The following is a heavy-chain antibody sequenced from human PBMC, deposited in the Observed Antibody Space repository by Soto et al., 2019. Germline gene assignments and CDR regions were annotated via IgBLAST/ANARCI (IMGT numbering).Heavy chain of an antibody. CDR1: GGTFSSYA. J-gene: IGHJ5*02. CDR2: IIPIFGTA. V-gene: IGHV1-69*12. D-gene: IGHD3-22*01. CDR3: ARHTYYYDSSGVGGFWFDP. Sequence: QVQLVQSGAEVKKPGSSVKVSCKASGGTFSSYAISWVRQAPGQGLEWMGGIIPIFGTANYAQKFQGRVTITADESTSTAYMELSSLRSEDTAVYYCARHTYYYDSSGVGGFWFDPWGQGTLVTVSS.